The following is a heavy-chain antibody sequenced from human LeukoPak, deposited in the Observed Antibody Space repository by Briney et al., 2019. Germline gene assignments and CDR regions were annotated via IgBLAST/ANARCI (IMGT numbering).Heavy chain of an antibody. CDR3: ARNPSASHWNDDY. Sequence: GGSLRLSCAASGFTFSDYYMSWIRQAPGKGLEWVSYISSSGSTIYYADSVKGRFTISRDNAKNSLYLQMNSLRAEDTAVYYCARNPSASHWNDDYWGQGTLVTVSS. D-gene: IGHD1-1*01. V-gene: IGHV3-11*01. CDR2: ISSSGSTI. J-gene: IGHJ4*02. CDR1: GFTFSDYY.